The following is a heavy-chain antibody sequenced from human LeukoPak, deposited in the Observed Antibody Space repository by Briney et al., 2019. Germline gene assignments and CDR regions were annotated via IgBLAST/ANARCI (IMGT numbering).Heavy chain of an antibody. V-gene: IGHV3-48*03. Sequence: SGGSLRLSCAASGFTFSSYEMNWVRQAPGKGLEWVSYISTSGTTIFYAESLKGRFTISRDNAKNSLWLQMNSLRAEDTAVYYCARRYSSRTSCLLDYWGQGTLVTVSS. D-gene: IGHD2-2*01. J-gene: IGHJ4*02. CDR1: GFTFSSYE. CDR3: ARRYSSRTSCLLDY. CDR2: ISTSGTTI.